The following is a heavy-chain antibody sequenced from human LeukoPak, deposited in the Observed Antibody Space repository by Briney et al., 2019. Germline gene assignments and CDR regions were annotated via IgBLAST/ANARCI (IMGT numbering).Heavy chain of an antibody. J-gene: IGHJ4*02. V-gene: IGHV3-30*02. D-gene: IGHD6-19*01. CDR1: GFSFSNYG. Sequence: GGSLRLSCAASGFSFSNYGIHWVRQAPGKGLEWVAFIRYDGSKKDYADSVKGRFTISRDNAKNSLYLQMNSLRAEDTAVYYCARVRYSSGWYSYWGQGTLVTVSS. CDR2: IRYDGSKK. CDR3: ARVRYSSGWYSY.